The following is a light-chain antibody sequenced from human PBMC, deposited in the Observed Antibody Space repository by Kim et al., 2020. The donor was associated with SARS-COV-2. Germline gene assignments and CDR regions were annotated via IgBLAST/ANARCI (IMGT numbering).Light chain of an antibody. Sequence: YELTQPPSVSVAPGKTARITCGGNNIGSKSVHWYQQKPGQAPVLVIYYDSDRPSGIPERFSGSNSGNTATLTISRVEAGDEADYYCQVWDSSSDHPVFGGGTKLTVL. CDR2: YDS. CDR1: NIGSKS. V-gene: IGLV3-21*04. CDR3: QVWDSSSDHPV. J-gene: IGLJ2*01.